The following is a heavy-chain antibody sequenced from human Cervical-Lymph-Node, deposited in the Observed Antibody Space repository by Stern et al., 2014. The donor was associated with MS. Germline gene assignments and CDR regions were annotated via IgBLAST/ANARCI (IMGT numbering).Heavy chain of an antibody. CDR1: GFTFTDYY. D-gene: IGHD6-13*01. J-gene: IGHJ6*02. CDR2: ISTTGNTM. CDR3: ARERIAADGTGYYHYYGLDV. Sequence: QVQLVESGGGLVKPGGSLRLSCAASGFTFTDYYMTWIRQAPGKGLEWVSYISTTGNTMYYADSVKGRFTISRDNAKNSLFLQMNSLRAEDTAVYYCARERIAADGTGYYHYYGLDVWGQGTTVTVSS. V-gene: IGHV3-11*01.